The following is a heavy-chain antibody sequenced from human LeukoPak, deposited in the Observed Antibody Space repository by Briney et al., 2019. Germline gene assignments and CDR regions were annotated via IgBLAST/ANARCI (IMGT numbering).Heavy chain of an antibody. CDR1: GGTFSSYA. CDR3: ARSLVVPAAKVYYYYYMDV. Sequence: GASVKVSCKASGGTFSSYAISWVRQAPGQGLEWMGGIIPIFGTANYAQKFQGRVTITADESTSTAYMELSSLRSEDTAVYYCARSLVVPAAKVYYYYYMDVWGKGTTVTVSS. D-gene: IGHD2-2*01. CDR2: IIPIFGTA. V-gene: IGHV1-69*13. J-gene: IGHJ6*03.